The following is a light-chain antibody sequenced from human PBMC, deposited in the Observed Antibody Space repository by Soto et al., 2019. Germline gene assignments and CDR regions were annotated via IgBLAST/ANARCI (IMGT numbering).Light chain of an antibody. V-gene: IGLV2-14*03. CDR3: SSPRSSSFYV. J-gene: IGLJ1*01. CDR1: SSDIGSYNY. CDR2: DVT. Sequence: QSALTQPASVCGSPGQSITISCTGTSSDIGSYNYVSWYQQHPGQAPKLMIYDVTNRPSGVSNRFSGSKSGNTASLTISGLQAEDEADYYCSSPRSSSFYVFGTGTKLTVL.